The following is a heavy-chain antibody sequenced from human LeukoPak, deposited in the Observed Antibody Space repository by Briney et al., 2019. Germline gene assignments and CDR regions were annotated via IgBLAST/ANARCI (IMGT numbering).Heavy chain of an antibody. D-gene: IGHD5/OR15-5a*01. CDR1: GGSISGSY. CDR2: IHYSGST. CDR3: ARGGQCLPDSFYP. V-gene: IGHV4-59*01. Sequence: PSETLSLTCTAAGGSISGSYGSWLRQPPGKGLEWIGYIHYSGSTNYSPSLRSRVTISLDTSKNQFSLKVNSVTAADTAVYYCARGGQCLPDSFYPWGQGTLVTVSS. J-gene: IGHJ5*02.